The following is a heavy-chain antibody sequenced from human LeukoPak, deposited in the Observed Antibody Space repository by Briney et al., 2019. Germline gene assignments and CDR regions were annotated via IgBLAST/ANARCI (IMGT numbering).Heavy chain of an antibody. Sequence: GSGPTLVNPTQTLTLTCTFSGFSLSTSGVGVGWIRQPPGKALEWLAPIYWDDDKRYSPSLKSRLTITKDTSKNQVVLTMTTVHPVDTATYYCAHTRVVVAATNFDYWGQGTLVTVSS. CDR1: GFSLSTSGVG. CDR2: IYWDDDK. D-gene: IGHD2-15*01. CDR3: AHTRVVVAATNFDY. V-gene: IGHV2-5*02. J-gene: IGHJ4*02.